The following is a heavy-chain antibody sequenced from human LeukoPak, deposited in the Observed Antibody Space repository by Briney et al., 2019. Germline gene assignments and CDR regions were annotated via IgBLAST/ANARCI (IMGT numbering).Heavy chain of an antibody. CDR2: IKQERSEK. Sequence: PGGSLRLACAASGFTFSRYSMNWVRQAPGKGLEWVANIKQERSEKYYVDAVKGRFTISRDNDKNSLDLQMNSLRAEDTAVYYCARDLGDFDYWGQGTLVTVSS. CDR1: GFTFSRYS. J-gene: IGHJ4*02. CDR3: ARDLGDFDY. V-gene: IGHV3-7*01.